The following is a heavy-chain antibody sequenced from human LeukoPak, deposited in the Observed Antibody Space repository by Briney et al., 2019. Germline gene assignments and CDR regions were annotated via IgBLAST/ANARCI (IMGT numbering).Heavy chain of an antibody. CDR1: RGSFRGYY. V-gene: IGHV4-34*01. Sequence: SETLSLTCAVYRGSFRGYYWSWIRQPPGTGREWIGEINHSGSTNYNPSLKSRVTISVDTSKNQISLKLSSVTAADTAVYYCARGHDIVATIWGQGTLVTVSS. CDR2: INHSGST. D-gene: IGHD5-12*01. CDR3: ARGHDIVATI. J-gene: IGHJ4*02.